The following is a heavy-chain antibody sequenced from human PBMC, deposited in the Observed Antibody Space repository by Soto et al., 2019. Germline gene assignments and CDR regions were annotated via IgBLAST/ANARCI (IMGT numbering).Heavy chain of an antibody. V-gene: IGHV1-69*12. J-gene: IGHJ4*02. CDR2: IIPIFGTA. CDR1: GGTFSSYA. D-gene: IGHD1-26*01. CDR3: AGSIVGATLPDY. Sequence: QVQLVQSGAEVKKPGSSVKVSCKASGGTFSSYAISWVRQTPGQGLEWMGGIIPIFGTANYAQKFQGRVTITADESASTAYVELSSLRSEDTAVYYCAGSIVGATLPDYWGQGTLVTVSS.